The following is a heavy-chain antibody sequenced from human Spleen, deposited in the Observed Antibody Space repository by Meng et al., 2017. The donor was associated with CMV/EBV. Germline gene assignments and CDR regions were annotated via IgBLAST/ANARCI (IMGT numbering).Heavy chain of an antibody. J-gene: IGHJ6*02. Sequence: GESLKISCSASGFTFSSFCMTWVRQAPAKGLEWVANIKKDGGEKYCVDSVKGRFTFSRDNAKNSLCLQMNSLRAEDTAVYYCARDIYCSSTSCPWFPLMDVWGQGTTVTVSS. V-gene: IGHV3-7*01. CDR3: ARDIYCSSTSCPWFPLMDV. CDR1: GFTFSSFC. CDR2: IKKDGGEK. D-gene: IGHD2-2*01.